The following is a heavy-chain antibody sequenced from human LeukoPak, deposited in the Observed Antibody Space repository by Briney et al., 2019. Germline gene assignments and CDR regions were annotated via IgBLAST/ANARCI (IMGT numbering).Heavy chain of an antibody. V-gene: IGHV4-39*01. CDR3: ARSPSDYGDNWFDP. J-gene: IGHJ5*02. Sequence: PSETLSLTCTVSGGSISSSSYYWGWIRQPPGKGLEWIGSIYYSGSTYYNPSLKSRVTISVDTSKNQFSLKLSPVTAADTAVYYCARSPSDYGDNWFDPWGQGTLVTVSS. CDR2: IYYSGST. CDR1: GGSISSSSYY. D-gene: IGHD4-17*01.